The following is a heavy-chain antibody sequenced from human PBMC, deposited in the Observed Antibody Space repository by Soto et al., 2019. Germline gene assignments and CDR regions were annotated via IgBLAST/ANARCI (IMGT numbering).Heavy chain of an antibody. Sequence: PGVSLRLSCAASGFTFSSYGMHWVRQAPGKGLEWVAVVSYDGSNKYYADSVKGRFTISRDNSKNTLYLQMNSLRAEDTAVYYCAKDLRGGTWGSHFDSWGQGTLVTVSS. CDR1: GFTFSSYG. D-gene: IGHD3-10*01. V-gene: IGHV3-30*18. CDR3: AKDLRGGTWGSHFDS. J-gene: IGHJ4*02. CDR2: VSYDGSNK.